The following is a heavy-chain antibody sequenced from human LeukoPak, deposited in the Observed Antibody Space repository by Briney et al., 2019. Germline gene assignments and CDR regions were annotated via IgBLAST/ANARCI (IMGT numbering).Heavy chain of an antibody. CDR3: ARVKGDLGYHFDY. Sequence: PSETLSLTCTVSGGSISSFYWSWIRQPPGKGLECIGYIYYTGTTNYNPSLKSRVTISVDTSKNQFSLNLSSVTAADTAVYSCARVKGDLGYHFDYWGQGTLVIVSS. V-gene: IGHV4-59*01. J-gene: IGHJ4*02. CDR1: GGSISSFY. CDR2: IYYTGTT. D-gene: IGHD2-21*01.